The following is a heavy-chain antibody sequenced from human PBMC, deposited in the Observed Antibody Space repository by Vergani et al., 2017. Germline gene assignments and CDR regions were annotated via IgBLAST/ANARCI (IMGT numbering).Heavy chain of an antibody. V-gene: IGHV1-46*03. CDR1: GYPFSHYY. Sequence: QVQVVQSGAAVKKSGASVKVSCKTSGYPFSHYYMHLVRQAPGQGLEWRGIIKPSGGHTNYAQKFQGRVTMTRDTSTSTVYLELSSLRSEDTAIYYCARGDYGTLTGYRYWGQGTLVTVSA. J-gene: IGHJ4*02. CDR2: IKPSGGHT. CDR3: ARGDYGTLTGYRY. D-gene: IGHD3-9*01.